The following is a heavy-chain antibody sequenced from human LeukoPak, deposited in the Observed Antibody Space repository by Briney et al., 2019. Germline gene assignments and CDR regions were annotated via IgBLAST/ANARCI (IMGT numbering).Heavy chain of an antibody. V-gene: IGHV3-21*01. J-gene: IGHJ4*02. Sequence: PGGSLRLSCAASGFTFSSYSMNWVRQAPGKGLEWVSSISSSSSYIYYADSVKGRFTISRDNAKNSLYLQMNSLRAEDTAVYYCARDPGGFQLPYYFDYWGQGTLVTVSP. CDR1: GFTFSSYS. CDR2: ISSSSSYI. CDR3: ARDPGGFQLPYYFDY. D-gene: IGHD2-2*01.